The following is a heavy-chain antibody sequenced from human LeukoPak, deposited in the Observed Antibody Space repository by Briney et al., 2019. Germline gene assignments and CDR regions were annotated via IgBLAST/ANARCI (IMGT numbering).Heavy chain of an antibody. CDR3: VARGGWARFDY. Sequence: GGSLRLSCAASGFTFSSYSMNWVRQAPGKGLEWVSSISSSSSYIYYADSVKGRFTISRDNANNSLFLQMSSLRPEDTAVYYCVARGGWARFDYWGQGALVTVSS. CDR2: ISSSSSYI. D-gene: IGHD6-19*01. CDR1: GFTFSSYS. V-gene: IGHV3-21*01. J-gene: IGHJ4*02.